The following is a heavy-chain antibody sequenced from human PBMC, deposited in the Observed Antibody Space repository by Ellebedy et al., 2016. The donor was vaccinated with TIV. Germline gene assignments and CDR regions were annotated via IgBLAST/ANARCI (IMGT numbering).Heavy chain of an antibody. Sequence: GESLKISCAASGFTFSGYWMHWVRQAPGKGLVWVSRIYGDGSSTSYADSVKGRFTISRDNAKNTLSLQMNSLRAEDTAVYYCVRDRYGSGRNDAFDIWGQGTMVTVSS. J-gene: IGHJ3*02. D-gene: IGHD3-10*01. CDR1: GFTFSGYW. V-gene: IGHV3-74*01. CDR3: VRDRYGSGRNDAFDI. CDR2: IYGDGSST.